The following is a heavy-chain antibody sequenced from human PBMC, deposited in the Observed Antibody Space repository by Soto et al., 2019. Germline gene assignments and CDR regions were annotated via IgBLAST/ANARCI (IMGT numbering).Heavy chain of an antibody. J-gene: IGHJ3*02. CDR3: AKVRIDFWSGYYDAFDI. CDR2: ISGSGGST. D-gene: IGHD3-3*01. Sequence: PGGSLRLSCAASGFTFSSYAMSWVRQAQGKGLEWVSAISGSGGSTYYADSVKGRFTISRDNSKNTLYLQMNSLRAEDTAVYYCAKVRIDFWSGYYDAFDIWGQGTMVTVSS. V-gene: IGHV3-23*01. CDR1: GFTFSSYA.